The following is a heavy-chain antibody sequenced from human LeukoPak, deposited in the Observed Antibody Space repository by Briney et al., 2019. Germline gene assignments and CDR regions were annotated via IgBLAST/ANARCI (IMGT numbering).Heavy chain of an antibody. CDR2: INEDGSYK. V-gene: IGHV3-7*01. CDR3: ARDATRGGDNDY. D-gene: IGHD2-21*02. Sequence: GGSLRLSCAVSGFTFTSYWMSWVRQAPGKGLEWVANINEDGSYKFHADSVKGRLTISRDNSKNSLYLQMSSLRADDTAVYYCARDATRGGDNDYWGQGTRVIVSS. CDR1: GFTFTSYW. J-gene: IGHJ4*02.